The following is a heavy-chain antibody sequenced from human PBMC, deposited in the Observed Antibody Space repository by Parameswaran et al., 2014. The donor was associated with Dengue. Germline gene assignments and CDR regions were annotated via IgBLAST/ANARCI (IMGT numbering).Heavy chain of an antibody. Sequence: WVRQAPGQGLEWMGWMNPNSGNTGYAQKFQGRVTMTRNTSISTAYMELSSLRSEDTAVYYCARVNSLSGYYSIRRSSKNWFDPWGQGTLVTVSS. D-gene: IGHD3-10*01. J-gene: IGHJ5*02. CDR3: ARVNSLSGYYSIRRSSKNWFDP. V-gene: IGHV1-8*01. CDR2: MNPNSGNT.